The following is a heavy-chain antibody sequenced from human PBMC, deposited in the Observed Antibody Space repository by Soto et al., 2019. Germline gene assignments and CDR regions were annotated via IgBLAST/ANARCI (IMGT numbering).Heavy chain of an antibody. CDR3: AIAYGMATRYFDL. CDR1: GGSISSGGYY. Sequence: QVQLQESGPGLVKPSQTLSLTCTVSGGSISSGGYYWSWIRQHPGKGLEWIGYIYYSGSTYYNPSLYTPLTISVDTSKNQFSLKLSSVTAADTAVYYCAIAYGMATRYFDLWGRGTLVTVSS. V-gene: IGHV4-31*01. CDR2: IYYSGST. J-gene: IGHJ2*01. D-gene: IGHD2-15*01.